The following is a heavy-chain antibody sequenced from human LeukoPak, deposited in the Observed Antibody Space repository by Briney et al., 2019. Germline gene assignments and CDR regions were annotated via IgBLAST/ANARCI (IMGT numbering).Heavy chain of an antibody. CDR2: IYYSGST. D-gene: IGHD3-3*01. CDR3: ASLTIFGVVINFGEVEQDY. CDR1: GGSISSSSYY. J-gene: IGHJ4*02. Sequence: SETLSLTCTVSGGSISSSSYYWGWIRQPPGKGLEWIGSIYYSGSTYYNPSLKSRVTISVDTSKNQFSLKLSSVTAADTAVYYCASLTIFGVVINFGEVEQDYWGQGALVTVSS. V-gene: IGHV4-39*01.